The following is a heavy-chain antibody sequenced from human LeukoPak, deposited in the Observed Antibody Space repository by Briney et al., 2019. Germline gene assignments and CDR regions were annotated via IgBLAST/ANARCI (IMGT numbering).Heavy chain of an antibody. D-gene: IGHD3-10*01. CDR1: GYTFTSYG. CDR2: ISAYNSNR. J-gene: IGHJ4*02. V-gene: IGHV1-18*01. Sequence: ASVTLSFKASGYTFTSYGISWVRQAPGHGLEWMGWISAYNSNRNYAQKLQGRVTMTTDTSTSTAYMALRSLRSDDTAVYYCARDGPNRNYYGSGSKLDYWGPWTLVTVSS. CDR3: ARDGPNRNYYGSGSKLDY.